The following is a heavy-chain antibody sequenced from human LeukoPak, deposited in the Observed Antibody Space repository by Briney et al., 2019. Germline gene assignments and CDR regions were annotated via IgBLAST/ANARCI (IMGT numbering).Heavy chain of an antibody. CDR1: GFTFSNHW. Sequence: PGGSLRLSCAASGFTFSNHWMTWVRQAPGKGLEWVANINQEGSEKYYVDSVRGRFTISRDNARNSLYLHMSSLRAEDTAVYYCARDYWDDNTRAQGGFDSWGQGTLVTVSS. CDR3: ARDYWDDNTRAQGGFDS. CDR2: INQEGSEK. D-gene: IGHD3-22*01. V-gene: IGHV3-7*01. J-gene: IGHJ4*02.